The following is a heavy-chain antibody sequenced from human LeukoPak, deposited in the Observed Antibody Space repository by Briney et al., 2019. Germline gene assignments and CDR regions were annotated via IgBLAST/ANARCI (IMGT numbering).Heavy chain of an antibody. D-gene: IGHD5-24*01. CDR3: AREKSRDGHNEGLYYYYMDV. V-gene: IGHV3-30*04. CDR2: VEADGKNM. J-gene: IGHJ6*03. CDR1: GLTFSHSS. Sequence: QPGRSLRLSCAASGLTFSHSSMHSVRQAPGKGLDWVAVVEADGKNMYYADCVKGRFTISRDNSQNTVELQMNSLRADDTAVYYCAREKSRDGHNEGLYYYYMDVWGKGTTVTVSS.